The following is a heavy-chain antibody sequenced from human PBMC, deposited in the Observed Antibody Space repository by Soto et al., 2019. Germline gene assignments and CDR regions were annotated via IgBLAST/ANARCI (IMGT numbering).Heavy chain of an antibody. CDR2: IYYSGST. J-gene: IGHJ4*02. V-gene: IGHV4-31*03. D-gene: IGHD2-2*01. CDR3: AIGGLPAAMSSDY. CDR1: GGSISSGGYY. Sequence: QVQLQESGPGLVNPSQTLSLTCTVSGGSISSGGYYWSWIRQHPGKGLEWIGYIYYSGSTYYNPSVKGRVTITVGNSKNQFSLTLSSVTAADTAVYYCAIGGLPAAMSSDYWGQGTLVTVST.